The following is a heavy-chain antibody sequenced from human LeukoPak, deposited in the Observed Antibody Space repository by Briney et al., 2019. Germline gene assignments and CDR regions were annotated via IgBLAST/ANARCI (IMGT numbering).Heavy chain of an antibody. J-gene: IGHJ4*02. V-gene: IGHV4-34*01. CDR2: INHSGST. CDR1: GGSFSGYY. Sequence: PSETLSLTCAVYGGSFSGYYWSWIRQPPGKGLEWIGEINHSGSTNYNPSLKSRVTISVDTSKNQFSLKLSSVTAADTAVYYCAGGGDDSSGYYYVLIYWGQGTLVTVSS. CDR3: AGGGDDSSGYYYVLIY. D-gene: IGHD3-22*01.